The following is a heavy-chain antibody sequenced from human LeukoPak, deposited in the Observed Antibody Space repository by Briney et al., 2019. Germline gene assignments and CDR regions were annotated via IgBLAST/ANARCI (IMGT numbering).Heavy chain of an antibody. CDR2: ISGSGGNT. Sequence: GGSLRLSCAASGFSFSSYAMSWVRQAPGKGLEWVSSISGSGGNTNYADSVKGRFTISRDNSKNTLYLQMNSLRVEDTAVYYCAKDGGNIVVVVAAMHYWGQGTLVTVSS. J-gene: IGHJ4*02. V-gene: IGHV3-23*01. CDR3: AKDGGNIVVVVAAMHY. CDR1: GFSFSSYA. D-gene: IGHD2-15*01.